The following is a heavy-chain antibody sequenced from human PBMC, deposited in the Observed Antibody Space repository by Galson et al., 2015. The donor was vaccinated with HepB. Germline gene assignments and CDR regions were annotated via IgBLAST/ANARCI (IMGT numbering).Heavy chain of an antibody. CDR2: IVVGSGNT. CDR1: GFTFTSSA. D-gene: IGHD2-15*01. V-gene: IGHV1-58*02. J-gene: IGHJ6*02. CDR3: AAGVVVENYKYHYYYYGMDV. Sequence: SVKVSCKASGFTFTSSAMQWVRQARGQRLEWIGWIVVGSGNTNYAQKSQERVTITRDMSTSTAYMELSSLRSEDTAVYYCAAGVVVENYKYHYYYYGMDVWGQGTTGTVSS.